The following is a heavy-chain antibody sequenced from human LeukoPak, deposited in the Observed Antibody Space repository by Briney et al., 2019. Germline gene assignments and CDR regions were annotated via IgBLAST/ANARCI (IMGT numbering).Heavy chain of an antibody. D-gene: IGHD6-19*01. CDR2: INPNSGGT. CDR3: ARVSGTGYSSGWYPY. V-gene: IGHV1-2*02. J-gene: IGHJ4*02. CDR1: GYTFTGYY. Sequence: ASVKVSCKASGYTFTGYYMHWVRQAPGQGLEWVGWINPNSGGTNYAQKFQGRVTMTRDTSISTAYMELSRLRSDDTAVYYCARVSGTGYSSGWYPYWGQGTLVTVSS.